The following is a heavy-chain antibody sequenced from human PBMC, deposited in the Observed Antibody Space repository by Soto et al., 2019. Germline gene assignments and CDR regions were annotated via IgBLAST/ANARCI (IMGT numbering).Heavy chain of an antibody. V-gene: IGHV1-69*13. CDR3: ASLPIGPATASDY. D-gene: IGHD2-21*02. CDR2: IIPIFGTA. J-gene: IGHJ4*02. CDR1: GGTFSSYA. Sequence: SVKVSCKASGGTFSSYATSWVRQAPGQGLEWMGGIIPIFGTANYAQKFQGRVTITADESTSTAYMELGSLRSEDTAVYYCASLPIGPATASDYWGQGNLVTV.